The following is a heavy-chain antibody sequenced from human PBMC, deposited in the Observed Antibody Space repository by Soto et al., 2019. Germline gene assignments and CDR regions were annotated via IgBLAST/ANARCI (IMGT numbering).Heavy chain of an antibody. J-gene: IGHJ4*02. CDR1: GYTFTSYG. V-gene: IGHV1-18*01. Sequence: QVQLVQSGAEVKKPGASVKVSCKASGYTFTSYGISWVRQAPGQGLEWMGWINVYNGNTNSAQKLQGRVTMPTDTSTSTAYLDLRSLRSDDTAVYFCARDTSRGEYDYWGQGTLVTVSS. D-gene: IGHD3-10*01. CDR3: ARDTSRGEYDY. CDR2: INVYNGNT.